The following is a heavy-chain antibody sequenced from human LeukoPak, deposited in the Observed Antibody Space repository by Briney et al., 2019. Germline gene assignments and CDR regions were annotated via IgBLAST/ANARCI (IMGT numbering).Heavy chain of an antibody. V-gene: IGHV3-20*04. Sequence: RAGGSLRLSRTASGFAFDEHGMSWFHQVPGKGLEWVSGINWSGGSTGYADPLRGRFTISRDNAKNSLYLQMDSLRAEDTALYYCARAPITSPFYFDYWGQGTLVTVSS. D-gene: IGHD2-2*01. CDR1: GFAFDEHG. CDR3: ARAPITSPFYFDY. CDR2: INWSGGST. J-gene: IGHJ4*02.